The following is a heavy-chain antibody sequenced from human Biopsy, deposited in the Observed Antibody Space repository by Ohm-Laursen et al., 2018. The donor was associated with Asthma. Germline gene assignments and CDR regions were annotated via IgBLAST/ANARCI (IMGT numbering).Heavy chain of an antibody. CDR2: LFLSGTT. CDR3: ARMITMIQAANYYSYAMDV. D-gene: IGHD3-22*01. J-gene: IGHJ6*02. CDR1: GDSINSGGFS. Sequence: TLSLTCAVSGDSINSGGFSWNWNRQPPREGLEWMSYLFLSGTTHYNPSLKSRVTISVDRSKRQFSLKVNSVTAADTAVYYCARMITMIQAANYYSYAMDVWGQGTTVTVSS. V-gene: IGHV4-30-2*01.